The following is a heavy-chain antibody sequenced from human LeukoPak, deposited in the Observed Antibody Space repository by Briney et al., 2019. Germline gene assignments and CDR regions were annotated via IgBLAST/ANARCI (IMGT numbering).Heavy chain of an antibody. CDR2: ISGSGGST. CDR1: GFTFSSYA. V-gene: IGHV3-23*01. CDR3: ARSGGLYDGPLDH. Sequence: PGGSLRLSCVASGFTFSSYAMSWVRQAPGKGLEWVSAISGSGGSTYYADSVKGRFTISRDNSKNTLYLQMNSLRAEDTAVYYCARSGGLYDGPLDHWGQGTLVTVSS. J-gene: IGHJ4*02. D-gene: IGHD2-8*01.